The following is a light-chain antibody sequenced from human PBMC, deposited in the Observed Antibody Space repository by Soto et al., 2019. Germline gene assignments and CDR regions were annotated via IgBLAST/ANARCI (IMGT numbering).Light chain of an antibody. Sequence: DIQMTQSPSALSASVGDRVTLTCRASQSISSWLAWYQQEPGKVPKLLIYQASNLDTGVPSRFSGSGSGTDFTLTISSLQPDDFATYYCKQYSSYSWTFGQGTKVEMK. CDR3: KQYSSYSWT. CDR1: QSISSW. J-gene: IGKJ1*01. CDR2: QAS. V-gene: IGKV1-5*03.